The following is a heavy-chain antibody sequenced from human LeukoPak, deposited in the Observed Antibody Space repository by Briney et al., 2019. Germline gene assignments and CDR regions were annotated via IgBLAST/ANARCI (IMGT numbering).Heavy chain of an antibody. CDR1: GFSFSSGT. D-gene: IGHD7-27*01. J-gene: IGHJ3*01. V-gene: IGHV3-21*06. Sequence: GGSLRLSCAASGFSFSSGTMNWVRQAPGKALEWVSSLSGSGRLIWYAGSVKGRFTISRDNAANSLFLQMSSLRVEDTAVYYCARDLQTGLAFDAWGQGTVVAVSS. CDR2: LSGSGRLI. CDR3: ARDLQTGLAFDA.